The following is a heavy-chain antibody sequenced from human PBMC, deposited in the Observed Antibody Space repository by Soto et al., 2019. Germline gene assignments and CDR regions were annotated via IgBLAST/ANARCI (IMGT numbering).Heavy chain of an antibody. CDR2: IYHSGDT. CDR3: ARARIVVAGTIVDY. D-gene: IGHD6-19*01. Sequence: PSETLSLICAVSGYSLTSGYYCGWIRQPPGKGLEWIGSIYHSGDTYYNPSLKSRVTISVDTSKNHFSLKLTSVTAADTAVYYCARARIVVAGTIVDYWGQGTLVTVSS. CDR1: GYSLTSGYY. J-gene: IGHJ4*02. V-gene: IGHV4-38-2*01.